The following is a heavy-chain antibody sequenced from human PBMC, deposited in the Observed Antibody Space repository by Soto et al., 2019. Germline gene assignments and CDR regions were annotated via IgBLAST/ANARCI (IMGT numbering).Heavy chain of an antibody. V-gene: IGHV3-11*01. D-gene: IGHD1-1*01. Sequence: GGSLRLSCVVSGFSFSDSYMTWVRQIPGKGLEWIASISSGAFTISYAAAVKGRFTISRDDGHNSLFLQMYSLRAEDTALYYCARDTTRLENWGQGTLVPVYS. CDR3: ARDTTRLEN. CDR1: GFSFSDSY. CDR2: ISSGAFTI. J-gene: IGHJ4*02.